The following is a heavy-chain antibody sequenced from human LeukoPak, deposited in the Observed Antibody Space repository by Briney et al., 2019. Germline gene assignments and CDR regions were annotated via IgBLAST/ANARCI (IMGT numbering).Heavy chain of an antibody. J-gene: IGHJ4*02. D-gene: IGHD2-2*01. CDR2: INPNSDGT. CDR3: ARGLFVVVPAAPYYFDY. V-gene: IGHV1-2*02. Sequence: ASVKVSCKASGYTFTGYYVHWVRQAPGQGLEWMGWINPNSDGTNYAQKFQGRVTMTRDTSISTAYMELSRLRSDDTAVYYCARGLFVVVPAAPYYFDYWGQGTLVTVSS. CDR1: GYTFTGYY.